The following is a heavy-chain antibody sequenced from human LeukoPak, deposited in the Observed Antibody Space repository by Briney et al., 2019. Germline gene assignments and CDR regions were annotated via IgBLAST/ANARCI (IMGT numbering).Heavy chain of an antibody. CDR2: IYSGGST. CDR3: AREGLGSGSYHAFDI. CDR1: GFTLSSYW. D-gene: IGHD3-10*01. V-gene: IGHV3-66*01. J-gene: IGHJ3*02. Sequence: TGGSLRLSCAASGFTLSSYWMSWVRQAPGKGLEWVSVIYSGGSTYYADSVKGRFTISRDNSKNTLYLQMNSLRAEDTAVYYCAREGLGSGSYHAFDIWGQGTMVTVSS.